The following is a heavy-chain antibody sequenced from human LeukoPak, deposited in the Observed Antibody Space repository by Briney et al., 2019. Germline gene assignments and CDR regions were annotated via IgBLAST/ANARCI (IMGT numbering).Heavy chain of an antibody. CDR3: TREYDFWSGYRYYYYYYMDV. CDR1: RFTFSGSA. J-gene: IGHJ6*03. D-gene: IGHD3-3*01. V-gene: IGHV3-73*01. Sequence: PGGSLKLSCAASRFTFSGSAMHWVRQASGKGLEWVGRIRSKANSYATAYAASVKGRFTISRDDSKNTAYLQMNSLKTEDTAVYYCTREYDFWSGYRYYYYYYMDVWGKGTTVTVSS. CDR2: IRSKANSYAT.